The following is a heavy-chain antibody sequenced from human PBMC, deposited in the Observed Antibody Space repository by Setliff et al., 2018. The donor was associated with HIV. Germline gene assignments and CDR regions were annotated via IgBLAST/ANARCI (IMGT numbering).Heavy chain of an antibody. CDR3: ARDRWFGENDAFDI. CDR2: INHSGTT. V-gene: IGHV4-34*01. Sequence: PSETLSLTCTVSGGPLSGYFWTWIRQTPDKGLEWIGDINHSGTTNYNLSLKSRTTLSLDTSKNQFSLKLNSVTAADTAVYYCARDRWFGENDAFDIWGQGTMVTVSS. J-gene: IGHJ3*02. D-gene: IGHD3-10*01. CDR1: GGPLSGYF.